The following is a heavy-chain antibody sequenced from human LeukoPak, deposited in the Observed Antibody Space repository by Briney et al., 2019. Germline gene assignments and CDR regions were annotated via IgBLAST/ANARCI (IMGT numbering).Heavy chain of an antibody. Sequence: SETLSLTCTVSGGSISSSYYYWGWIRQPPGKGLEWIGYIYYSGSTNYNPSLKSRVTISVDTSKNQFSLKLSSVTAADTAVYYCARQTRAYSNDYWGQGTLVTVSS. D-gene: IGHD6-13*01. V-gene: IGHV4-61*05. CDR1: GGSISSSYYY. CDR3: ARQTRAYSNDY. CDR2: IYYSGST. J-gene: IGHJ4*02.